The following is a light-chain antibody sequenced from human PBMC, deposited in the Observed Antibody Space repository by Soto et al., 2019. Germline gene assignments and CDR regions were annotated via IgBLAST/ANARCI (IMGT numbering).Light chain of an antibody. V-gene: IGKV1-27*01. J-gene: IGKJ1*01. CDR3: QKYDNAPWT. Sequence: DIQMTQSPSSLSASVGDRVTITCRASQDISSYLAWYQQKPGNVPKLLIYGTSTLQSGVPSRFSGSGSGTDFTLTISSLQPEDAATYYCQKYDNAPWTFGQGTKVEIK. CDR2: GTS. CDR1: QDISSY.